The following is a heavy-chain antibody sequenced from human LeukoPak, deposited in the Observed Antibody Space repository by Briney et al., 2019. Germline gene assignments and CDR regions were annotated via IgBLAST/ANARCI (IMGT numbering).Heavy chain of an antibody. Sequence: PGGSLRLSCAASGFTFSSYAMSWVRQAPGKGLEWVSSISGSGSTDYYADSVKGRFIISRDNGKKTMYLHMSSLRAEDTAVYFCAKEGDTIIRGVFDSWGQGTLVTVSS. J-gene: IGHJ4*02. CDR3: AKEGDTIIRGVFDS. CDR1: GFTFSSYA. CDR2: ISGSGSTD. D-gene: IGHD3-10*01. V-gene: IGHV3-23*01.